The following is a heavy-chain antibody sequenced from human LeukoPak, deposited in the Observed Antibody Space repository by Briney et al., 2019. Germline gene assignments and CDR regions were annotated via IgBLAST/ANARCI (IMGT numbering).Heavy chain of an antibody. CDR1: GGSISSYY. D-gene: IGHD3-16*01. V-gene: IGHV4-59*12. J-gene: IGHJ4*02. Sequence: PSETLSLTRTVSGGSISSYYWSWIRQPPGKGLEWIGYIYYSGSTNYNPSLKSRVTMSVDMSKNHLSLKLTSVTAADAAVYYCARDLTARGSFDYWGQGILVSVSS. CDR3: ARDLTARGSFDY. CDR2: IYYSGST.